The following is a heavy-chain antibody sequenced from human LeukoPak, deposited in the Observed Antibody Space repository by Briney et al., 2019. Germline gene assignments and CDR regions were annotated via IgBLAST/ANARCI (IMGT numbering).Heavy chain of an antibody. D-gene: IGHD3-22*01. Sequence: GGSLRLSCAASGFTFSLFALHWVRQAPGKGLEWVSAISGSGGATYHADADSVKGRFTISRDNSKNALYLQINNLRAEDTAVYYCAKDGYNYDSSGHFDYWGQGTLVTVSS. CDR2: ISGSGGAT. V-gene: IGHV3-23*01. CDR1: GFTFSLFA. CDR3: AKDGYNYDSSGHFDY. J-gene: IGHJ4*02.